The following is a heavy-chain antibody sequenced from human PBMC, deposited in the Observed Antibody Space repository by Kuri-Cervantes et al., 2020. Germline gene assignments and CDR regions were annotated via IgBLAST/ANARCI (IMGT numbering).Heavy chain of an antibody. Sequence: SETLSLTCTVSGGSVSSGSYYWSWIRQPPGKGLEWIGYIYYSGSTNYNPSLKSRVTISVDTSKNQFSLKLSSVTAADTAVYYCARDYCGGDCYSAVGYWGQGTLVTVSS. V-gene: IGHV4-61*01. D-gene: IGHD2-21*02. CDR2: IYYSGST. CDR1: GGSVSSGSYY. CDR3: ARDYCGGDCYSAVGY. J-gene: IGHJ4*02.